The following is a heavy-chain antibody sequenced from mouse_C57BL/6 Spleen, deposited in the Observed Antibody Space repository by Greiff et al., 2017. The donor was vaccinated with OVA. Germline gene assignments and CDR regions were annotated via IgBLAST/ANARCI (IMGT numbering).Heavy chain of an antibody. Sequence: EVKLVESGGGLVKPGGSLKLSCAASGFTFSSYAMSWVRQTTEKRLEWVATISDGGSYTYYPDNVKGRFTISRDNAKNNLYLQMSHLKSEDTAMYYCAKEKTTVVEGAMDYWGQGTSVTVSS. V-gene: IGHV5-4*01. J-gene: IGHJ4*01. CDR2: ISDGGSYT. CDR1: GFTFSSYA. D-gene: IGHD1-1*01. CDR3: AKEKTTVVEGAMDY.